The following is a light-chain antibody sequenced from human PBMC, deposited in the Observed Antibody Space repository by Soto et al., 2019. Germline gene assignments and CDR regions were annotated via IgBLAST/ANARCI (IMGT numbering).Light chain of an antibody. CDR3: QQYGSSSYT. Sequence: EIVLTQSPGTLSLSPGEGATLSCRASQSVASSYLAWYQQKPGQAPRLLIYGASNRATGIPDGFSGGGSGTDFTLTISRLEPEDFAVYYCQQYGSSSYTFGQGTKLEIK. CDR2: GAS. CDR1: QSVASSY. J-gene: IGKJ2*01. V-gene: IGKV3-20*01.